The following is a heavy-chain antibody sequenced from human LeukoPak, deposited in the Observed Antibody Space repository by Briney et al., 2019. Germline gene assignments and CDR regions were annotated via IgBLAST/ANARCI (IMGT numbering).Heavy chain of an antibody. CDR2: IIPIFGTA. CDR1: GGTFSSYA. CDR3: ARDSAAAGPFDY. Sequence: SVKVSCKASGGTFSSYAISWVRQAPGQGLEWMGGIIPIFGTANYAQKFQGRVTITADESTSTAYMELSSLRSEDTAVYYCARDSAAAGPFDYWGQGTLVTVSS. V-gene: IGHV1-69*13. D-gene: IGHD6-13*01. J-gene: IGHJ4*02.